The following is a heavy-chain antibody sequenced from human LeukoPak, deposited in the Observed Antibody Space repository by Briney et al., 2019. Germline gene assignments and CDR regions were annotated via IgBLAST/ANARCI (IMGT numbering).Heavy chain of an antibody. CDR1: GFIFKNYA. J-gene: IGHJ3*02. D-gene: IGHD3-3*01. CDR3: AKADATIGGAFDI. V-gene: IGHV3-23*01. CDR2: ISWTSDTT. Sequence: GGSLRLSCAASGFIFKNYAMSWVRQAPGKWLEWVSIISWTSDTTRYGDSVRGRFTTSRDNPRNTLYLQMNSLRVDDTAVYYCAKADATIGGAFDIWGQGTMVTVSS.